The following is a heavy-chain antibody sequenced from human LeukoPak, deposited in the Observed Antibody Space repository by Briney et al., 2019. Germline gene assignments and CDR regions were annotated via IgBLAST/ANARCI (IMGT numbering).Heavy chain of an antibody. J-gene: IGHJ5*02. CDR2: IIPILGIA. D-gene: IGHD4-4*01. V-gene: IGHV1-69*04. CDR1: VCTFSCYA. Sequence: ASVNVSLKSAVCTFSCYAISWVRQAPGQGLEWVGRIIPILGIANNAQKFQGRVTITAEKATSTAYKELSSLRSQDTAVYYCARDNLDYRTRGQQNAKENWFDPWGERTLVSVSS. CDR3: ARDNLDYRTRGQQNAKENWFDP.